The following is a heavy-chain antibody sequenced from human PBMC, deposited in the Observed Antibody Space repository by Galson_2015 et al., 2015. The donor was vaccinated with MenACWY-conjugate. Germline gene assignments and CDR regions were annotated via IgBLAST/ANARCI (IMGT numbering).Heavy chain of an antibody. J-gene: IGHJ6*02. Sequence: SVKVSCKASGYTFTTYGISWGRQAPGQGLEWMGWISGYNGHTTPAQKVQGRLTLTTDTSTTTAYMELRSLRSDDTAVYYCARDSRVPALDKYGMDVWGQGTTVTVSS. CDR1: GYTFTTYG. CDR3: ARDSRVPALDKYGMDV. V-gene: IGHV1-18*01. D-gene: IGHD2-2*01. CDR2: ISGYNGHT.